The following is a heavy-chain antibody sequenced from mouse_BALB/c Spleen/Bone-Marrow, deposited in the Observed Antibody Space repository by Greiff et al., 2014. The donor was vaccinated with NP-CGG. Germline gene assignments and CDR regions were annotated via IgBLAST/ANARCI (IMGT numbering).Heavy chain of an antibody. D-gene: IGHD1-1*01. CDR2: ICVGGTYT. V-gene: IGHV5-6*02. J-gene: IGHJ3*01. Sequence: DVKLVESGGDLVKPGGSLKLSCAASGFTFSGFGMSWVRQSPDKRLEWVATICVGGTYTYYPDSVKGRFTVSRDNAKNTLYLRMSSLKSEDTAMYYCARPFTTVVATVFAFWGQGTLVTVSA. CDR3: ARPFTTVVATVFAF. CDR1: GFTFSGFG.